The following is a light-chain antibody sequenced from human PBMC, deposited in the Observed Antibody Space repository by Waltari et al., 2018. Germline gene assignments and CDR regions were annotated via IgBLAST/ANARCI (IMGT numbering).Light chain of an antibody. J-gene: IGLJ2*01. Sequence: SYVLTQPPSVSVAPGQTATIPSGQNNIGTKTVHWYQQKPGQAPVLVVFANRDRPSGIPERFSGSNSGSTATLTISRVEAGDEADYYCQVWDFSGDHLIVLFGGGTKVTVL. CDR2: ANR. V-gene: IGLV3-21*02. CDR1: NIGTKT. CDR3: QVWDFSGDHLIVL.